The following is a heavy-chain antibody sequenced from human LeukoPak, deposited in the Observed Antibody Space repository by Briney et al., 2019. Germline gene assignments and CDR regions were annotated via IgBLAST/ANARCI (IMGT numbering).Heavy chain of an antibody. J-gene: IGHJ4*02. CDR3: ARGRGPATAILSY. CDR1: GGTFSSYA. Sequence: SVKVSCKASGGTFSSYAISWVRQAPGQGLEWMGRIIPILGIANYAQKFQGRVTITADKSTSTAYMELSSLRSEDTAVYYCARGRGPATAILSYWGQGTLVTVSS. D-gene: IGHD2-2*02. V-gene: IGHV1-69*04. CDR2: IIPILGIA.